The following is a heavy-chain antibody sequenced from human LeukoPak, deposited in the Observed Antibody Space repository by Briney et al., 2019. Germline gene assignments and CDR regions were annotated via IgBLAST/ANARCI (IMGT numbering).Heavy chain of an antibody. CDR1: GFTFSSYS. J-gene: IGHJ4*02. CDR2: ISISSSTI. CDR3: ARAPFGSNSGGGYFDY. V-gene: IGHV3-48*04. Sequence: GGSLRLSCAASGFTFSSYSMNWVRRAPGKGLEWVSYISISSSTIHYADSVKGRFTISRDNAKNSLYLQMNSLRAEDTAVYYCARAPFGSNSGGGYFDYWGQGALVTVSS. D-gene: IGHD4-23*01.